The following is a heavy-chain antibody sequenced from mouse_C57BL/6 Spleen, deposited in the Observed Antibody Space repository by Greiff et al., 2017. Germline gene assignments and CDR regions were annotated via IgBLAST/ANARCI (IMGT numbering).Heavy chain of an antibody. Sequence: QVQLQQPGTELVKPGASVKLSCKASGYTFTSYWMHWVKQRPGQGLEWIGNINPSNGGTNYNEKFKSKATLTVDKSSSTAYMQLSSLTSEDSAVYYCARDGTTVVATPYFDYWGQGTTLTVSS. J-gene: IGHJ2*01. CDR1: GYTFTSYW. CDR2: INPSNGGT. V-gene: IGHV1-53*01. CDR3: ARDGTTVVATPYFDY. D-gene: IGHD1-1*01.